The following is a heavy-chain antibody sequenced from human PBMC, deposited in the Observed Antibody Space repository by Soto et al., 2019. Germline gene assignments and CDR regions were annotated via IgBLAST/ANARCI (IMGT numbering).Heavy chain of an antibody. CDR3: ARGLLWFGELPLYSGMDV. D-gene: IGHD3-10*01. J-gene: IGHJ6*02. V-gene: IGHV3-30*03. CDR1: GFTFSSYG. Sequence: GGSLRLSCAASGFTFSSYGMHWVGQAPGKGLEWVAVISYDGSNKYYADSVKGRFTISRDNSKNTPYLQMNSLRAEDTAVYYCARGLLWFGELPLYSGMDVWGQGTTVTVSS. CDR2: ISYDGSNK.